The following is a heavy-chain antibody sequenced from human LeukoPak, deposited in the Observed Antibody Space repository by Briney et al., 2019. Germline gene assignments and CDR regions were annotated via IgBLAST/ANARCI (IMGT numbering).Heavy chain of an antibody. Sequence: PGGSLRLSCAASGFTVSTSYMNWVRQAPGKGLEWVSVIYGGGSTYYADSVRGRFTISRDNSKNTLYLQMNSLRAEDTAVYFCARGYSSGWPDFWGQGTLSPSP. J-gene: IGHJ4*02. D-gene: IGHD6-25*01. V-gene: IGHV3-53*01. CDR1: GFTVSTSY. CDR3: ARGYSSGWPDF. CDR2: IYGGGST.